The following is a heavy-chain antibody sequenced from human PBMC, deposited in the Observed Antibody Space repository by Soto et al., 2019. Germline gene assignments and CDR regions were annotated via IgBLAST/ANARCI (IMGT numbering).Heavy chain of an antibody. D-gene: IGHD2-2*01. CDR2: IYYSGST. CDR1: GGSISSYY. Sequence: PSETLSLTCTVSGGSISSYYWSWIRQPPGKGLEWIGYIYYSGSTNYNPSLKSRVTISVDTSKNQFSLKLSSVTAADTAVYYCARIHCSSTSCHYFDYWGQGTLVTVSS. V-gene: IGHV4-59*01. J-gene: IGHJ4*02. CDR3: ARIHCSSTSCHYFDY.